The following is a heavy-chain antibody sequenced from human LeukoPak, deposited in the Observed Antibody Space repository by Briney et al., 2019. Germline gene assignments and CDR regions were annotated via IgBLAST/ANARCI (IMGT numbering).Heavy chain of an antibody. CDR1: GGSFSGYY. D-gene: IGHD2-2*01. V-gene: IGHV4-34*01. J-gene: IGHJ5*02. Sequence: SETLSLTCAVYGGSFSGYYWSWIRQPPGKGLEWIGEVNHSGSTNYNPSLKSRVTISVDTSKNQFSLKLSFVTAADTAVYYCARATLNCSSTSCYHNWFDPWGQGTLVTVSS. CDR2: VNHSGST. CDR3: ARATLNCSSTSCYHNWFDP.